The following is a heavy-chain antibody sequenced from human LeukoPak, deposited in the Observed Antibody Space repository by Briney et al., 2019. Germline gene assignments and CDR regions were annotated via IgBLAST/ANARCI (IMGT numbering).Heavy chain of an antibody. D-gene: IGHD6-19*01. J-gene: IGHJ4*02. CDR1: GFTFSSYW. CDR2: IKQDGSEK. Sequence: PGGSLRLSCAASGFTFSSYWMSWVRQAPGKGLEWVANIKQDGSEKYYVDSVKGRFTISRDNSKNTLYLQMNSLRAEDTAVYYCAKRKRDSSGWDFDYWGQGTLVTVSS. V-gene: IGHV3-7*03. CDR3: AKRKRDSSGWDFDY.